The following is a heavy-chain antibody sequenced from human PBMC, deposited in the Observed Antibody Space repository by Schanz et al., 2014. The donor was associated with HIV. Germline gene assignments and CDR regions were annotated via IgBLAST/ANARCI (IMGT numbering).Heavy chain of an antibody. D-gene: IGHD3-22*01. V-gene: IGHV3-30*18. J-gene: IGHJ6*02. CDR3: AKDRNYYESKYRGKGNYYYYYGMDA. Sequence: QVQLVESGGGVVQPGRSLRLSCVASGFNFNSYGMHWVRQAPGKGLEWVAVTSYDGTKKHYADSVKGRFTISRDNSKTSLSLLIKSLRAEDAAVYYCAKDRNYYESKYRGKGNYYYYYGMDAWGQGTTVTVSS. CDR1: GFNFNSYG. CDR2: TSYDGTKK.